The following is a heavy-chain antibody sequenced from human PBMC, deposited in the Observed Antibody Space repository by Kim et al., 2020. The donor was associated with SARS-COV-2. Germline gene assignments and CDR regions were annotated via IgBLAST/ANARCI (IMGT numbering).Heavy chain of an antibody. Sequence: SETLSLTCAVYGGSFSGYYWSWIRQPPGKGLEWIGEINHSGSTNYNPSLKSRVTISVDTSKNQFSLKLSSVTAADTAVYYCARGDFVVVAATPTFDYWGQGTLVTVSS. CDR1: GGSFSGYY. J-gene: IGHJ4*02. CDR3: ARGDFVVVAATPTFDY. CDR2: INHSGST. V-gene: IGHV4-34*01. D-gene: IGHD2-15*01.